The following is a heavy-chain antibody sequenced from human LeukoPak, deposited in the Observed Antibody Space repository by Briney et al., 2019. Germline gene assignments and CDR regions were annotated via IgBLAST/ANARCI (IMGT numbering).Heavy chain of an antibody. J-gene: IGHJ4*02. D-gene: IGHD1-7*01. Sequence: PGGSLRLSCAASGFTFTNYWMSWVRQAPGKGLEWVANIKQYGSEKYYVNSVKGRFTISRDNAKNSLYLQMNSLRAEDTAIYYCAREDDWNYEDYWGQGTLVTVSS. CDR1: GFTFTNYW. V-gene: IGHV3-7*01. CDR2: IKQYGSEK. CDR3: AREDDWNYEDY.